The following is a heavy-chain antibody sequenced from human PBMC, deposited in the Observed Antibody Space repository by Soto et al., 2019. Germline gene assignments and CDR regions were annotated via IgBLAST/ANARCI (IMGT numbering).Heavy chain of an antibody. Sequence: QVQLVQSEGEVKKPGASVKISCRASGYTFTSYAINWVRQAPGQGLEWMGWISAHSGNTNYAQKVQGRVTMTKDISTSTAYMELRSLRSDDTAIYYCARIAASGIVHDFDFWGQGTLDTVSS. CDR1: GYTFTSYA. CDR3: ARIAASGIVHDFDF. D-gene: IGHD6-13*01. CDR2: ISAHSGNT. J-gene: IGHJ4*02. V-gene: IGHV1-18*01.